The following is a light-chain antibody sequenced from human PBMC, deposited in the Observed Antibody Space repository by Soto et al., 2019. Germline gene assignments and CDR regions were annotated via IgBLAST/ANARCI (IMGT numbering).Light chain of an antibody. V-gene: IGKV1-5*01. CDR2: DAS. CDR1: QSISSW. Sequence: PSTLSASVGDRVTITCRASQSISSWLAWYQQKPGKAPKLLIYDASSLESGVPSRFSGSGSGTEFTLTISSLKPDDFATYYCQQYNSYSGTFGQGTKVDI. J-gene: IGKJ1*01. CDR3: QQYNSYSGT.